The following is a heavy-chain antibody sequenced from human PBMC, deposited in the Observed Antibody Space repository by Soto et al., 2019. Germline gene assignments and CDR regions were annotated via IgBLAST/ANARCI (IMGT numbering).Heavy chain of an antibody. CDR2: ISGSGGST. V-gene: IGHV3-23*01. CDR3: AKPPVRGVIVGAQYLGVY. CDR1: GFIFSSYA. Sequence: EVQLLESGGGLVQPGGSLRLSCAASGFIFSSYAMSWVRQAPGKGLEWVSAISGSGGSTYYADSVKGRFTISRDNSKNTLYLQMNSLRAEDTAVYYCAKPPVRGVIVGAQYLGVYWGQGTLVTVSS. J-gene: IGHJ4*02. D-gene: IGHD3-10*02.